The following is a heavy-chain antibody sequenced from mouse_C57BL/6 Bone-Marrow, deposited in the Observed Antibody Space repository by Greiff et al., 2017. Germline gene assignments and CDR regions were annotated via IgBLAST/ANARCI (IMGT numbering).Heavy chain of an antibody. CDR1: GYTFTSYW. CDR2: INPSSGYT. D-gene: IGHD2-3*01. J-gene: IGHJ2*01. V-gene: IGHV1-7*01. CDR3: ARWVYDGYHYFDY. Sequence: QVQLQQSGAELAKPGASVQLSCKASGYTFTSYWMHWVKQRPGQGLEWIGYINPSSGYTKYNQKFKDKATLTADKSSSTAYMQLSSLTYEDSAVYYCARWVYDGYHYFDYWGQGTTLTVSS.